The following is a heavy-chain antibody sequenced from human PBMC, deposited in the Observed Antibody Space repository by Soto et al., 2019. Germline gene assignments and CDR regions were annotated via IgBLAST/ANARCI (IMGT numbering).Heavy chain of an antibody. J-gene: IGHJ4*02. D-gene: IGHD2-15*01. V-gene: IGHV1-18*01. CDR2: ISAYNGNT. CDR3: ARDLRGYCSGGSCYLIAYYFDY. CDR1: GYTFTSYG. Sequence: QVPLVQSGAEVKKPGASVKVSCKASGYTFTSYGISWVRQAPGQGLEWMGWISAYNGNTNYAQKLQGRVTMTTDTSTSTAYMELRSLRSDDTAVYYCARDLRGYCSGGSCYLIAYYFDYWGQGTLVTVSS.